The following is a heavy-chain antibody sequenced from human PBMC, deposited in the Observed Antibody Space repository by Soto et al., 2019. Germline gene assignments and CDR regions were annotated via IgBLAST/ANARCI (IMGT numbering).Heavy chain of an antibody. D-gene: IGHD2-21*02. J-gene: IGHJ3*02. Sequence: PSETLSLTCTVSGGSISSGDYYWSWIRQPPGKGLEWIGYIYYSGSTYYNPSLKSRVTISVDTSTSTVYMELSSLRSEDTAVYYCARDGNLAYCGGDCYRAFDIWGQGTMVTVSS. CDR3: ARDGNLAYCGGDCYRAFDI. CDR2: IYYSGST. CDR1: GGSISSGDYY. V-gene: IGHV4-30-4*02.